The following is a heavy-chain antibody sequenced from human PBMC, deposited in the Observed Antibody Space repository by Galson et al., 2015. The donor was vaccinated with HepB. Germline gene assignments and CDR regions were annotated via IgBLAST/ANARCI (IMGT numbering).Heavy chain of an antibody. Sequence: SLRLSCAASGFVFSAYDMHWVRQAPGKGLEWVAVISSTGSSQYYADSVKGRFTISRDNSQNTLSLEMNSLRPEDTAVYYCAKEGGFNSPFDYWGQGTLVTVSS. CDR1: GFVFSAYD. CDR3: AKEGGFNSPFDY. J-gene: IGHJ4*02. CDR2: ISSTGSSQ. D-gene: IGHD2-21*01. V-gene: IGHV3-30*18.